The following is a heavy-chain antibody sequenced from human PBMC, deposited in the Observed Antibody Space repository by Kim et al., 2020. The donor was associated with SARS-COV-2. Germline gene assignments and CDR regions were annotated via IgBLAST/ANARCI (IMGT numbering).Heavy chain of an antibody. CDR3: ARGQDYYDSIFYNYWYFDL. CDR2: IYYSGST. D-gene: IGHD3-22*01. Sequence: SETLSLTCTVSGGSISSYYWSWIRQPPGKGLEWIGYIYYSGSTNYNPSLKSRVTISVDTSKNQFSLKLSSVTAADTAVYYCARGQDYYDSIFYNYWYFDLWGRGTLVTVSS. J-gene: IGHJ2*01. CDR1: GGSISSYY. V-gene: IGHV4-59*13.